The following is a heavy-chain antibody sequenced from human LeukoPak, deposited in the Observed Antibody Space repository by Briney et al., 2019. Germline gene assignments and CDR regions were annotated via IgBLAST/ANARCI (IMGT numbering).Heavy chain of an antibody. CDR1: GFTFSSYS. V-gene: IGHV3-21*01. CDR3: ARAGITMVRGVITR. Sequence: GGSLRLSCAASGFTFSSYSMNWVRQAPGKGLEWVSSISSSSSYIYYADSVKGRFTISRDNAKNSLYLQMNSLRAEDTAVYYCARAGITMVRGVITRWGQGTLVTVSS. CDR2: ISSSSSYI. J-gene: IGHJ4*02. D-gene: IGHD3-10*01.